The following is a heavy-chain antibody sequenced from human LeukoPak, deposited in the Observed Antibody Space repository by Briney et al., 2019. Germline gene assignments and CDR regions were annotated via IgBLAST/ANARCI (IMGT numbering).Heavy chain of an antibody. CDR2: IMFTFGTT. Sequence: SVKVSCKASGGSFSKYGITWVRQAPGQGLEWMGGIMFTFGTTKYAQRFQGRVTISADESTSTAYMEVSSLGSEDTAVYYCARIAYCGADCHAFDVWGQGTTVIVSS. V-gene: IGHV1-69*13. CDR1: GGSFSKYG. D-gene: IGHD2-21*01. J-gene: IGHJ3*01. CDR3: ARIAYCGADCHAFDV.